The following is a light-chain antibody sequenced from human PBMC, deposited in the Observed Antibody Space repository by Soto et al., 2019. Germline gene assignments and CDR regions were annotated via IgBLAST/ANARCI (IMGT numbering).Light chain of an antibody. Sequence: SVLTQSPGTLSLSPGEGATLSCRTSQSISSTYLAWYQQRPGQAPRLLIYAASSRATGIPDRFSGSGSGTDFTLTISRLEPEDFAVYYCQQYFGSLYTFGQGTKLEIE. CDR1: QSISSTY. CDR3: QQYFGSLYT. CDR2: AAS. J-gene: IGKJ2*01. V-gene: IGKV3-20*01.